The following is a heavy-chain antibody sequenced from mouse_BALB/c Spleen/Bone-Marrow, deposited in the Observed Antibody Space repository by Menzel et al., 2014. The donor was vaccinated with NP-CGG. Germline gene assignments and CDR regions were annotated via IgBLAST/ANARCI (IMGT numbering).Heavy chain of an antibody. D-gene: IGHD1-2*01. Sequence: QVQLQQPGAELAKPGASVKMSCKASGYTFTSYWMHWVKQRPGQGLEWIGYINPSTGYTEYNQKFKDKATLTADKSSSTAYMQLSSLTSEDSAVYYCARRGATAPSCFAYWGQITLVTGSA. V-gene: IGHV1-7*01. CDR2: INPSTGYT. J-gene: IGHJ3*01. CDR1: GYTFTSYW. CDR3: ARRGATAPSCFAY.